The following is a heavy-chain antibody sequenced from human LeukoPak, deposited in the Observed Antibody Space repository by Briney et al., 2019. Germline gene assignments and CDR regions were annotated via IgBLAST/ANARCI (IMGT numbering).Heavy chain of an antibody. CDR1: GFYFSSYS. J-gene: IGHJ6*03. V-gene: IGHV3-21*01. CDR2: INSGSTYM. D-gene: IGHD1-1*01. CDR3: ARVEATTGRNYHYYYMDV. Sequence: PGGSLRLSCGASGFYFSSYSMNWVRQAPGKGLEWVSSINSGSTYMYHADSVKGRFTISRDNAKNSLHLQMYSLRAEDTAVYFCARVEATTGRNYHYYYMDVWGKGTTVTVPS.